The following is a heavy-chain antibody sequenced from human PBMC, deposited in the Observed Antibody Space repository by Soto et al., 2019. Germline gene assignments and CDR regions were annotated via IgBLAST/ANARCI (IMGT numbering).Heavy chain of an antibody. D-gene: IGHD6-6*01. CDR1: GFTFSSYG. J-gene: IGHJ5*02. CDR2: ISYDGSNK. CDR3: AKDEWEQLVTHDLDP. V-gene: IGHV3-30*18. Sequence: QVQLVESGGGVVQPGRSLRLSCAASGFTFSSYGMHWVRQAPGKGLEWVAVISYDGSNKYYADSVKGRFTISRDNSKNPLYLQMNSLRAEDTAVYYCAKDEWEQLVTHDLDPWGQGTLVTVSS.